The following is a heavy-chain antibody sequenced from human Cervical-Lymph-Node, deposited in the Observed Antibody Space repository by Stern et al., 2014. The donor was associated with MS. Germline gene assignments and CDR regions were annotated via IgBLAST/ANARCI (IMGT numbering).Heavy chain of an antibody. CDR3: TSEGYHYYTGHYLIDS. J-gene: IGHJ4*02. CDR1: GISFSRYW. Sequence: EVQLLESGGGLVQPGGSLRLSCADSGISFSRYWMNWVRQATGKGMEWGAKIKQDGSERYYVDSVNDLFSISRDNAKNSLYLQMNSLRAEDTAVYYCTSEGYHYYTGHYLIDSWGQGTLVTVSS. V-gene: IGHV3-7*01. D-gene: IGHD2-8*02. CDR2: IKQDGSER.